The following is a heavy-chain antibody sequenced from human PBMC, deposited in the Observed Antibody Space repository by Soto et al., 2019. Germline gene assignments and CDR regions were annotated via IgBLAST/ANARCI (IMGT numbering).Heavy chain of an antibody. Sequence: PGGSLRLSCAASGFTFTSYDMHWVRQAPGKGLEWVAVISYDGSNKYYADSVKGRFTISRDNSKNTLYLQMNSLRAEDTAVYYCAKDRNGYGDFPGYYYYYGMDVWGQGTRVTVSS. CDR3: AKDRNGYGDFPGYYYYYGMDV. J-gene: IGHJ6*02. D-gene: IGHD4-17*01. CDR1: GFTFTSYD. CDR2: ISYDGSNK. V-gene: IGHV3-30*18.